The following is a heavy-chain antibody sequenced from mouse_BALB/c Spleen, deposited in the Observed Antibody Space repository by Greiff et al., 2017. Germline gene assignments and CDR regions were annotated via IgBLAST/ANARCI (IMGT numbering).Heavy chain of an antibody. J-gene: IGHJ3*01. CDR1: GFNIKDYY. CDR3: ARRDTTATSWFAY. V-gene: IGHV14-1*02. D-gene: IGHD1-2*01. CDR2: IDPENGNT. Sequence: EVKLMESGAELVRPGALVKLSCKASGFNIKDYYMHWVKQRPEQGLEWIGWIDPENGNTIYDPKFQGKASITADTSSNTAYLQLSSLTSEDTAVYYCARRDTTATSWFAYWGQGTLVTVSA.